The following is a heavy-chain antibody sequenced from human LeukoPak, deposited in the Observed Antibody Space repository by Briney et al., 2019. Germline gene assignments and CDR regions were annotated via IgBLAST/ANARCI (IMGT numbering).Heavy chain of an antibody. CDR3: AKDIATGNRLYYFDY. J-gene: IGHJ4*02. D-gene: IGHD1-14*01. CDR1: GFTFDDYA. CDR2: ISWNSGSI. V-gene: IGHV3-9*01. Sequence: GGSLRLSCADSGFTFDDYAMHWVRQAPGKGLEWVSGISWNSGSIGCADSVKGRFTISRDNAKNSLYLQMNSLRAEDTALYYCAKDIATGNRLYYFDYWGQGTLVTVSS.